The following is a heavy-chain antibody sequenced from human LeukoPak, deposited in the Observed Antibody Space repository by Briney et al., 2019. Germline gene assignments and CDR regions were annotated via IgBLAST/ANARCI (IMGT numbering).Heavy chain of an antibody. J-gene: IGHJ4*02. V-gene: IGHV3-7*01. CDR2: IKEDGSEK. CDR3: ASGRQLGY. Sequence: GGSLSLSCAASGFTYSNYWMSWVRQDPGKGLEWVANIKEDGSEKYYVDSVKGRFTISRDNARNSLYLQMNSLRAEDTAVYYCASGRQLGYWGQGTLVTVSS. CDR1: GFTYSNYW. D-gene: IGHD6-13*01.